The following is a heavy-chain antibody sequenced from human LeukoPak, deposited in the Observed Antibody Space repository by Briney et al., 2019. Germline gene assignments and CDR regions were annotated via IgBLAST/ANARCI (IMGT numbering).Heavy chain of an antibody. J-gene: IGHJ2*01. D-gene: IGHD3-10*01. CDR2: FYYSGST. V-gene: IGHV4-59*11. CDR1: DGSITSHY. CDR3: ARDYLGSYFDL. Sequence: SETLSLTCTVSDGSITSHYWSWIRQPPGKGLEWIGYFYYSGSTNYNPSLKSRVTISVDTSKNQFSLRLSSVTAADTAVYYCARDYLGSYFDLWGRGTLVTVSS.